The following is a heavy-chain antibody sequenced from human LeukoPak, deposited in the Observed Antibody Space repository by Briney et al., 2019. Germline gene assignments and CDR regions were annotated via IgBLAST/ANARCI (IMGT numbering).Heavy chain of an antibody. CDR3: AREPHRAVDTHFDY. J-gene: IGHJ4*02. V-gene: IGHV3-7*01. CDR2: IKQDGSEK. D-gene: IGHD3-9*01. CDR1: GFTFSSHW. Sequence: PGGSLRLSCLASGFTFSSHWMSWVRQAPGKGLEWVANIKQDGSEKYYVDSVKGRFTISRDNTKNSLFLQMNSLRAEDTAVYYCAREPHRAVDTHFDYWGQGTLVTVSS.